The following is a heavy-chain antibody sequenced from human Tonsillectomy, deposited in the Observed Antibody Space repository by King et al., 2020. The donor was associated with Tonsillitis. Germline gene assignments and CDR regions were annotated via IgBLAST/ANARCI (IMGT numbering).Heavy chain of an antibody. D-gene: IGHD6-19*01. J-gene: IGHJ4*02. Sequence: VPLQESGPGLVKPSETLSLTCTVSGGSISSYCWTWIRQPAGKGLEWIGRIYPSGSTNYNPSLRSRATMSVDTSKKQVSLILSPVTAADSAVYYCARDNTEAVAGPLDYWGQGTLVSVSS. V-gene: IGHV4-4*07. CDR3: ARDNTEAVAGPLDY. CDR1: GGSISSYC. CDR2: IYPSGST.